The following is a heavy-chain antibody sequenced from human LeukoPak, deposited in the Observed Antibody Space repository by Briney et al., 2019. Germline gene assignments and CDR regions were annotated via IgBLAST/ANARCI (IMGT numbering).Heavy chain of an antibody. CDR3: TRGGAARPDY. J-gene: IGHJ4*02. D-gene: IGHD6-6*01. V-gene: IGHV3-48*01. CDR2: ISSNSRTT. Sequence: GGSLRLSCAASGFIFSNYGMDWVRQTPGKGLEWVSYISSNSRTTSYADSVKGRFTISRDNAKNSLFLQMYSLRAEDTAVYYCTRGGAARPDYCGQGTLVTVSS. CDR1: GFIFSNYG.